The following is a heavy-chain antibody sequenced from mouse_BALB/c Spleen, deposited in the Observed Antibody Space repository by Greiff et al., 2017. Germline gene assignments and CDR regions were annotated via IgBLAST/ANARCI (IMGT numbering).Heavy chain of an antibody. D-gene: IGHD2-14*01. J-gene: IGHJ4*01. CDR3: ARAYYRYDGTMDY. CDR2: INSNGGST. CDR1: GFTFSSYG. V-gene: IGHV5-6-3*01. Sequence: EVKLMESGGGLVQPGGSLKLSCAASGFTFSSYGMSWVRQTPDKRLELVATINSNGGSTYYPDSVKGRFTISRDNAKNTLYLQMSSLKSEDTAMYYCARAYYRYDGTMDYWGQGTSVTVSS.